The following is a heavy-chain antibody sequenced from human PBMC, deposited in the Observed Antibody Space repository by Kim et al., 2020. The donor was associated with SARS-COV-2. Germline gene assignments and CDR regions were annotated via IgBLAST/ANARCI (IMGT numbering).Heavy chain of an antibody. V-gene: IGHV3-33*01. CDR3: ARGALGAYYDFWSGLDPGYYVMEV. D-gene: IGHD3-3*01. J-gene: IGHJ6*01. CDR1: GFTFSSYG. Sequence: GGSLRLSCAASGFTFSSYGMHWVRQAPGKGLEWVAVIWYDGSNKYYADSVKGRFTISRDNSKNTLYLQMNSLRAEDTAVYYCARGALGAYYDFWSGLDPGYYVMEVWRQGTTVTVSS. CDR2: IWYDGSNK.